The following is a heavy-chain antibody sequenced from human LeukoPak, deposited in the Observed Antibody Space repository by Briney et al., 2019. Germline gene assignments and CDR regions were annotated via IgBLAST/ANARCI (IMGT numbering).Heavy chain of an antibody. D-gene: IGHD2-2*01. CDR1: GYTFTSYY. J-gene: IGHJ5*02. CDR3: ARGCSSTSCYLPSWFDP. Sequence: ASVKVSCKASGYTFTSYYMHWVRQAPGQGLEWMGIINPSGGSTSYAQKFQGRVTMTRDTSTSTVYMELSSLGSEDTAVYYCARGCSSTSCYLPSWFDPWGQGTLVTVSS. CDR2: INPSGGST. V-gene: IGHV1-46*01.